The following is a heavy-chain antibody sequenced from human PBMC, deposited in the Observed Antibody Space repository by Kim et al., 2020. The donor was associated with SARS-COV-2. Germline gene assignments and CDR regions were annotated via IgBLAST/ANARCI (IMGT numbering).Heavy chain of an antibody. V-gene: IGHV1-69*13. CDR1: GGTFSSYA. Sequence: SVKVSCKASGGTFSSYAISWVRQAPGQGLEWMGGIIPIFGTANYAQKFQGRVTITADESTSTAYMELSSLRSEDTAVYYCARSEMATIFPDLPQTFDYWGQGTLVTVSS. CDR2: IIPIFGTA. CDR3: ARSEMATIFPDLPQTFDY. J-gene: IGHJ4*02. D-gene: IGHD5-12*01.